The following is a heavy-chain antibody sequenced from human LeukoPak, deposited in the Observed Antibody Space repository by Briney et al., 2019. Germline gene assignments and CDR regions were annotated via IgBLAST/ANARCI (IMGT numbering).Heavy chain of an antibody. CDR1: GGSISSSSYY. D-gene: IGHD3-3*01. CDR3: ARGGTYDFWIPRYYYYYYMDV. V-gene: IGHV4-39*07. J-gene: IGHJ6*03. Sequence: PSETLSLTCTVSGGSISSSSYYWGWIRQPPGKGLEWIGEINHSGSTNYNPSLKSRVTISVDTSKNQFSLKLSSVTAADTAVYYCARGGTYDFWIPRYYYYYYMDVWGKGTTVTVSS. CDR2: INHSGST.